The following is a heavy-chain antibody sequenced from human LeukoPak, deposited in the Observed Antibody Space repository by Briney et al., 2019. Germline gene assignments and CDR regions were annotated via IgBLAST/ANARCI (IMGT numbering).Heavy chain of an antibody. Sequence: ASVKVSCKTSGYTFTDHYIHGIRQTPRRGLEWLGWINPQRGSTDSAQNFQGRLTMTRDTSINTAYMELFSLTSDDTAIYYCARSTLIMIRGAVDYWGQGSLVAVSS. J-gene: IGHJ4*02. V-gene: IGHV1-2*02. CDR1: GYTFTDHY. D-gene: IGHD3-10*01. CDR2: INPQRGST. CDR3: ARSTLIMIRGAVDY.